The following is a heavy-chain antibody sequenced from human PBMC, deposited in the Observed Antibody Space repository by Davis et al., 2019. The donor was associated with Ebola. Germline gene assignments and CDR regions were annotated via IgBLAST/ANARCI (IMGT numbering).Heavy chain of an antibody. V-gene: IGHV4-34*01. J-gene: IGHJ6*02. CDR3: ARGGIQLWLMDYYYYGMDV. CDR1: GGSFSGYY. CDR2: IKHSGST. Sequence: MPSETLSLTCAAHGGSFSGYYWSWIRQPPGKGLEWIGEIKHSGSTNYNPSLNSRVTISVDTSKNQFSLKLSSVTAADTAVYYCARGGIQLWLMDYYYYGMDVWGQGTTVTVSS. D-gene: IGHD5-18*01.